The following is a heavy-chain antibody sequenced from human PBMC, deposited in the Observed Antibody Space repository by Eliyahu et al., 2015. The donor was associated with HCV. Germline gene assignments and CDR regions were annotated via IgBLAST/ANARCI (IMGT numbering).Heavy chain of an antibody. D-gene: IGHD2-15*01. CDR1: GGSINSGDYY. Sequence: QVQLQESGPRLVKPSQTLSLTCTVSGGSINSGDYYWTWIRQPPGKGLEWIGYIYYSGMTYYNPXLKSRITISVDTSKNQFSLKLTSVTAADTAVYYCARAPTQYCSGGSCYSASFHYWGQGTLVTVSS. J-gene: IGHJ4*02. CDR3: ARAPTQYCSGGSCYSASFHY. CDR2: IYYSGMT. V-gene: IGHV4-30-4*01.